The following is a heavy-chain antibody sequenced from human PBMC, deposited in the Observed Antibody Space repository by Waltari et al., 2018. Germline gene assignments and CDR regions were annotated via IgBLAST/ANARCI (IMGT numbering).Heavy chain of an antibody. CDR2: IYYSGST. CDR1: GGSIRSYY. CDR3: ARGSARVDY. J-gene: IGHJ4*02. V-gene: IGHV4-59*01. D-gene: IGHD6-6*01. Sequence: QVQLQESGPGLVKPSETLSLTCTVSGGSIRSYYWSRIRQPPGKGLEWIGYIYYSGSTNYNPSLKSRVTISVDTSKNQFSLKLNSVTAADTAVYYCARGSARVDYWGQGTLVTVSS.